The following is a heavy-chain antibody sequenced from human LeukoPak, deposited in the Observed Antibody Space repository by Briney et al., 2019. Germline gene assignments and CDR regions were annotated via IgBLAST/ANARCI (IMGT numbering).Heavy chain of an antibody. Sequence: SETLSLTCTVSGGSISSSSYYWGWIRQPPGKGLEWIGSIYYSGSTYYNPSLKSRVTISVDTSKNQFSLKLSSVTAADTAVYYCARGNNYYGSGSYYKGSVDYWGQGTLVTVSS. CDR1: GGSISSSSYY. CDR2: IYYSGST. V-gene: IGHV4-39*07. D-gene: IGHD3-10*01. CDR3: ARGNNYYGSGSYYKGSVDY. J-gene: IGHJ4*02.